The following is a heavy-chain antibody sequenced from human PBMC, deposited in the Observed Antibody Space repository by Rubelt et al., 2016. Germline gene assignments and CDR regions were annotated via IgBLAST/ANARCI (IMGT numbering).Heavy chain of an antibody. V-gene: IGHV3-30*01. J-gene: IGHJ4*02. CDR3: ARGPYDYVWGSYREPFDY. D-gene: IGHD3-16*02. Sequence: GRFTISRDNSKNTLYLQMNSLRAEDTAVYYCARGPYDYVWGSYREPFDYWGQGTLVTVSS.